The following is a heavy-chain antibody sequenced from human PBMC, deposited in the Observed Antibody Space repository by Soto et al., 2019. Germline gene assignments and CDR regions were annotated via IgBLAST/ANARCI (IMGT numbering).Heavy chain of an antibody. CDR2: MNPNSGNT. D-gene: IGHD3-16*01. CDR3: ARERSFGADY. Sequence: QVQLVQSGAEXXKPGASVXVXXKASGYTFTSYDINWVRQATGQGLEWMGWMNPNSGNTGYAQKFQGRVTMTRNTSITTVYMELSSLRSEDTAVYYCARERSFGADYWGQGTLVTVSS. V-gene: IGHV1-8*01. J-gene: IGHJ4*02. CDR1: GYTFTSYD.